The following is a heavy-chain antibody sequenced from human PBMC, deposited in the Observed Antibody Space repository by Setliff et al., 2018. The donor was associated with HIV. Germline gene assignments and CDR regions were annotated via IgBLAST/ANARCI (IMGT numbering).Heavy chain of an antibody. CDR1: GGSISTSNW. D-gene: IGHD3-9*01. V-gene: IGHV4-28*01. CDR2: IYYSGST. Sequence: SETLSLTCTVSGGSISTSNWWGWIRQTPGKGLEWIGYIYYSGSTNYNPSLKSRVTMSLDTSKNQFSLKLNSVTAADTAVYYCAKTIGRYFDIFDNWGQGTLVTVSS. CDR3: AKTIGRYFDIFDN. J-gene: IGHJ4*02.